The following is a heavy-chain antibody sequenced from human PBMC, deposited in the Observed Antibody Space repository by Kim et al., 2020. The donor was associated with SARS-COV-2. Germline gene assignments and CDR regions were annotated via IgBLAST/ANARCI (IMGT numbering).Heavy chain of an antibody. Sequence: SDSGGRTHYADSVKGRFTISRDNSKSTLFLQMNSLRAEDTAVYYCEASDYWGQGSLVTVSS. J-gene: IGHJ4*02. CDR2: SDSGGRT. CDR3: EASDY. V-gene: IGHV3-23*01.